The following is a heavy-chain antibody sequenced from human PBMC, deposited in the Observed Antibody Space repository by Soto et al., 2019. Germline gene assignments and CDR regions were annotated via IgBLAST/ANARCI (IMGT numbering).Heavy chain of an antibody. CDR1: GYSFTSLD. Sequence: ASVKVSCKASGYSFTSLDINWVRQTAGQGLEWMGWMNPNSGNTGYAQKFQGRVTMTRNTSISTAYMELSSLRSEDTAVYYCVAYPPFGDPLEGAFYWGQGTLVTVSS. D-gene: IGHD3-10*01. J-gene: IGHJ4*02. CDR2: MNPNSGNT. V-gene: IGHV1-8*01. CDR3: VAYPPFGDPLEGAFY.